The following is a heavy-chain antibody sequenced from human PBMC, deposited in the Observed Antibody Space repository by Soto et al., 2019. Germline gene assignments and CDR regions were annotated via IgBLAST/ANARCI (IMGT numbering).Heavy chain of an antibody. Sequence: ASVKISCKASGYTFTSYAMHWERQAPGQRLEWMGWINAGNGNTRYSQKFQGRVTITRDTSASTAYMELSSLRSEDTAVYYCARPLRDYYDSSGYPNWFDPWGQGTLVTVSS. J-gene: IGHJ5*02. CDR3: ARPLRDYYDSSGYPNWFDP. CDR2: INAGNGNT. CDR1: GYTFTSYA. V-gene: IGHV1-3*01. D-gene: IGHD3-22*01.